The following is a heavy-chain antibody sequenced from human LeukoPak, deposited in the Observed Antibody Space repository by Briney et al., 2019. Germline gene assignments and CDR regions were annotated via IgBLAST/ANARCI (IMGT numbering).Heavy chain of an antibody. J-gene: IGHJ3*02. Sequence: SQTPSLTCAISGDSVSSNSAAWNWIRQSPSRGLEWLGRTYYRSKWYNDYAVSVKSRITINPDTSKNQFSLQLNSVTPEDTAVYYCARESIAAAGRDDAFDIWGRGTMVTVSS. CDR2: TYYRSKWYN. V-gene: IGHV6-1*01. D-gene: IGHD6-13*01. CDR3: ARESIAAAGRDDAFDI. CDR1: GDSVSSNSAA.